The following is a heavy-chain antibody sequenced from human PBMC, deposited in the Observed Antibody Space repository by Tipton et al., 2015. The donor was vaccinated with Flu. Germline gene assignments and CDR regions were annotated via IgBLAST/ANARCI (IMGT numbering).Heavy chain of an antibody. CDR2: IHYTGYR. CDR1: GGPITSSSYY. V-gene: IGHV4-39*06. Sequence: TLSLTCSVSGGPITSSSYYWGWIRQPPGRPLEWVGSIHYTGYRYDNPSLKSRVTMSVDTSKNQFALKLSSVTAADTAVYYCARGSGSGTDVTFYFWGQGTLVTVSS. CDR3: ARGSGSGTDVTFYF. J-gene: IGHJ4*02. D-gene: IGHD3-10*01.